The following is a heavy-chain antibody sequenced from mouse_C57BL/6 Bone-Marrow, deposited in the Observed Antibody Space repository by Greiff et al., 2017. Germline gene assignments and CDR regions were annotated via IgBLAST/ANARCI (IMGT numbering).Heavy chain of an antibody. Sequence: QVQLQQSGPELVKPGASVKISCKASGYAFSSSWMNWVKQRPGKGLEWIGRIYPGDGDTNYNGKFKGKATLTADKSSSTAYMQLSSLTSEDSAVYFCARSLYYDYDDAYWGQGTLVTVSA. V-gene: IGHV1-82*01. J-gene: IGHJ3*01. CDR2: IYPGDGDT. D-gene: IGHD2-4*01. CDR1: GYAFSSSW. CDR3: ARSLYYDYDDAY.